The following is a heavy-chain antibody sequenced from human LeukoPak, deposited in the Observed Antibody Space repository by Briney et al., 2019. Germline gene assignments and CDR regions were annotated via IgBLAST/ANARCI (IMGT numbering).Heavy chain of an antibody. Sequence: SETLSLTCTVSGGSMGSNSHYWGWIRQPPGQGLEWVGSIYYSGRTYYTPSLKSRLTLSPDMSNNEISLKLTSVTAADTAVYYCATGLGVFDYWGRGILVTVSS. D-gene: IGHD1-14*01. V-gene: IGHV4-39*07. CDR2: IYYSGRT. J-gene: IGHJ4*02. CDR1: GGSMGSNSHY. CDR3: ATGLGVFDY.